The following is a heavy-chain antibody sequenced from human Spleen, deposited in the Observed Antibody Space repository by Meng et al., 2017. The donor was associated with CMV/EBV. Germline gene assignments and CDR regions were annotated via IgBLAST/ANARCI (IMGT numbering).Heavy chain of an antibody. CDR3: ASLRGDYCSSTSCYVDP. CDR2: INHSGST. CDR1: GGSFSGYY. Sequence: QVQLQQWGAALLKPSETLSLTCAVYGGSFSGYYWSWIRQPPGKGLEWIGEINHSGSTNYNPSLKSRVTISVDTSKNQFSLKLSSVTAADTAVYYCASLRGDYCSSTSCYVDPWGQGTLVTVSS. V-gene: IGHV4-34*01. D-gene: IGHD2-2*01. J-gene: IGHJ5*02.